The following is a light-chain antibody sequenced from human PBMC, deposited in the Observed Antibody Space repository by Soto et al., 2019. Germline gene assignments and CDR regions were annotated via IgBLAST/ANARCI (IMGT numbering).Light chain of an antibody. V-gene: IGKV3-11*01. CDR2: DAS. Sequence: EIVLTQSPVTLSSSPGERATLSCRASQSVTDFLAWYQQKPGQAPRLLIYDASNRATGIPARFSGSGSGTDFTLTISSLEPEDFAVYYCQQRSKWPLTFGGGTKVDIK. CDR1: QSVTDF. J-gene: IGKJ4*01. CDR3: QQRSKWPLT.